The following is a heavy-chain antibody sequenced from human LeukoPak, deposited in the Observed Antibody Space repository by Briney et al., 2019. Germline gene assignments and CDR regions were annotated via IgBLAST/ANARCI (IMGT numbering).Heavy chain of an antibody. CDR2: INPNGGGT. V-gene: IGHV1-2*02. CDR3: VRESTGDLSFDH. J-gene: IGHJ4*02. Sequence: GASVKVSRKASGYTFTGYYMHWVRQAPGQGLEWMGWINPNGGGTNYAQKFLGRVTMTRDMSISTGYMELSSLRSDDTAVYYCVRESTGDLSFDHWGQGTLVTVSS. D-gene: IGHD3-10*01. CDR1: GYTFTGYY.